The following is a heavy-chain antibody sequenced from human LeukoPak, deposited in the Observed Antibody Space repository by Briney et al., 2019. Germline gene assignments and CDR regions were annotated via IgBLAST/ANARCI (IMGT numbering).Heavy chain of an antibody. V-gene: IGHV1-69*02. J-gene: IGHJ3*02. Sequence: SVKVSCKASGGTFSSYTISWVRQAPGQGLEWMGRIIPILGIANYAQKFQGRVTITADKSTSTAYMELSSLRSEDTAVYYCARKVLGEWLLGEAFDIWGQATMVTVSS. CDR2: IIPILGIA. D-gene: IGHD3-3*01. CDR1: GGTFSSYT. CDR3: ARKVLGEWLLGEAFDI.